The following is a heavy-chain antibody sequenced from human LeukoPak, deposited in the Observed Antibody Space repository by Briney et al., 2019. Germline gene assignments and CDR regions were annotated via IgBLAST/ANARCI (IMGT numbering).Heavy chain of an antibody. CDR1: GSSISSDGFY. V-gene: IGHV4-31*03. J-gene: IGHJ4*02. CDR2: ISYSGST. Sequence: PSETLSLTCTVSGSSISSDGFYWSWVRQHPGKGLEWIGYISYSGSTYYNPSLKSRVSVSLDTSKSQFSLKLTSVTAADTAVYFCARGPSYCDFWGQGTLVTVSS. CDR3: ARGPSYCDF.